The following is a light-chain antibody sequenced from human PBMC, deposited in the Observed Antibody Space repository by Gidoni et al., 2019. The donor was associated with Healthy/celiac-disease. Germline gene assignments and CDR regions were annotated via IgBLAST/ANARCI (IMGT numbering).Light chain of an antibody. J-gene: IGLJ2*01. CDR1: RSNIGAGYD. V-gene: IGLV1-40*01. CDR2: GNS. CDR3: QSYDSSLSGSEV. Sequence: QSVLTQPPPVSGAPGQRVTISCTGRRSNIGAGYDVHWYQQLPGTAPKLLIYGNSNRPSGVPDRFSGSKSGTSASLAITGLQAEDEADYYCQSYDSSLSGSEVFGGGTKLTVL.